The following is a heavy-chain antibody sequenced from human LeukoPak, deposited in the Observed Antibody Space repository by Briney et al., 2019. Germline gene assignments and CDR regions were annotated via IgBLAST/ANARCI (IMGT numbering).Heavy chain of an antibody. Sequence: ASVKVSCKASGYTFTDYYMHWVRQAPGQGLEWMGRINPNSGGSNYAQKFQGRVTITRDTSISTAYMELSSLRSDDTAVYYCATYGSGYYLVDYWGQGTLVTVSS. J-gene: IGHJ4*02. D-gene: IGHD3-22*01. V-gene: IGHV1-2*06. CDR1: GYTFTDYY. CDR2: INPNSGGS. CDR3: ATYGSGYYLVDY.